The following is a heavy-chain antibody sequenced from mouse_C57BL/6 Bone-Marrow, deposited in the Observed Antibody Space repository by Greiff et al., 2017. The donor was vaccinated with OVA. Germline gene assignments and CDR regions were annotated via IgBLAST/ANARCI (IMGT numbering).Heavy chain of an antibody. CDR2: ISYDGSN. J-gene: IGHJ2*01. V-gene: IGHV3-6*01. D-gene: IGHD4-1*01. Sequence: DVQLQESGPGLVKPSQPLSLTCSVTGYSITSGYYWNWLRQFPGNKLEWMGYISYDGSNNYNPSLKNRISITRDTSKNQFFLKLNSVTTEDTATYYCATGFDYWGQGTTLTVSS. CDR1: GYSITSGYY. CDR3: ATGFDY.